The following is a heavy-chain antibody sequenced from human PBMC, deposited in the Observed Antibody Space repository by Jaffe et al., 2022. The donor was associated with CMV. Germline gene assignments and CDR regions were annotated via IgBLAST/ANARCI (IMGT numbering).Heavy chain of an antibody. V-gene: IGHV3-7*01. J-gene: IGHJ6*02. CDR1: GFTFSSYW. D-gene: IGHD5-18*01. CDR2: IKQDGSEK. Sequence: EVQLVESGGGLVQPGGSLRLSCAASGFTFSSYWMSWVRQAPGKGLEWVANIKQDGSEKYYVDSVKGRFTISRDNAKNSLYLQMNSLRAEDTAVYYCARDILGGYSYGYYGMDVWGQGTTVTVSS. CDR3: ARDILGGYSYGYYGMDV.